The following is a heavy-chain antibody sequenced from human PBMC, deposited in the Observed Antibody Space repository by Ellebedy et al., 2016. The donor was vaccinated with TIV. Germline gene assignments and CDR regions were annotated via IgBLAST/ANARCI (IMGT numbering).Heavy chain of an antibody. J-gene: IGHJ6*02. CDR3: ARDMGRSYYYYYGMDV. V-gene: IGHV1-69*04. D-gene: IGHD3-10*01. Sequence: AASVTVSCKASGGTFSSYAISWARQAPGQGLEWMGRIIPILGIANYAQKFQGRVTITADKSTSTAYMELSSLRSEDTAVYYCARDMGRSYYYYYGMDVWGQGTTVTVSS. CDR1: GGTFSSYA. CDR2: IIPILGIA.